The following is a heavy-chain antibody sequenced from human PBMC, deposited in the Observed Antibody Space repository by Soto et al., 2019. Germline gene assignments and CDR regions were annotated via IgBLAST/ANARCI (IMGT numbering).Heavy chain of an antibody. J-gene: IGHJ6*02. V-gene: IGHV4-34*01. Sequence: SETLSLTCAVSGGSFSGFYWTWIRQPPGEGLEWIGEINHSGTTNFNPSLRRRLTISLDSSKKHFSLKLTSMTAADAAVYYCARADRPLVTSYVLVVVGQGITVTVSS. CDR1: GGSFSGFY. D-gene: IGHD2-21*02. CDR2: INHSGTT. CDR3: ARADRPLVTSYVLVV.